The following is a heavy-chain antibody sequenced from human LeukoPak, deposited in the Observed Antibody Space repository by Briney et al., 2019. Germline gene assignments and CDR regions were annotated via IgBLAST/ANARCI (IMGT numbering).Heavy chain of an antibody. V-gene: IGHV4-39*07. Sequence: SETLSLTCNVSGASMSNYYWVWIRQPPGKGLEWIGSIYHSGTTYSGSTYYNPSLKSRVTISLDTSKNQFSLKLSSVTAADTAVYYCAKILYSSNIDYWGQGTLVTVSS. J-gene: IGHJ4*02. D-gene: IGHD6-19*01. CDR3: AKILYSSNIDY. CDR1: GASMSNYY. CDR2: IYHSGTTYSGST.